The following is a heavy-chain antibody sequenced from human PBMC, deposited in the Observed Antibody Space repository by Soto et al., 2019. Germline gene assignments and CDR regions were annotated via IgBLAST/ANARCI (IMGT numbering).Heavy chain of an antibody. Sequence: GDSVKVSCKASGYRFTHYAIPWVLQAPGLSLEWLGWIQPANGNTKYSQKFQGRVTFTRDTSATTAYMELSSLRSEYAGLYYCARDKITPGGHFFQLGMDVWGQGTKVTV. D-gene: IGHD1-20*01. CDR2: IQPANGNT. J-gene: IGHJ6*02. CDR1: GYRFTHYA. V-gene: IGHV1-3*01. CDR3: ARDKITPGGHFFQLGMDV.